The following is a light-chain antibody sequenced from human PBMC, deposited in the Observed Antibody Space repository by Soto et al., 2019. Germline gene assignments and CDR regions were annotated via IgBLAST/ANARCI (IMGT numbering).Light chain of an antibody. CDR3: QAWDSSTDVV. CDR1: SLGDKF. CDR2: QDI. Sequence: SYDLTQPPSLSVSPGQTASVTCSGDSLGDKFASWYQQRPGQSPVLIIYQDIKRPSGIPERFSGSNSGNTATLTISGTQDVDEADYYCQAWDSSTDVVFGGGTKVTVL. V-gene: IGLV3-1*01. J-gene: IGLJ2*01.